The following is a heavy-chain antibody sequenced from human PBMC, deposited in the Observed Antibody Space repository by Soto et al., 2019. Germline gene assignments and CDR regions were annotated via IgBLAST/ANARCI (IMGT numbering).Heavy chain of an antibody. CDR3: ARDAPGEYGFWSGLGYYYYGMDV. CDR2: INPNSGGT. V-gene: IGHV1-2*02. D-gene: IGHD3-3*01. CDR1: GYTFTGYY. Sequence: ASVKVSCKASGYTFTGYYMHWVRQAPGQGLEWMGWINPNSGGTNYAQKFQGGVTMTRDTSISTAYMELSRLRSDDTAVYYCARDAPGEYGFWSGLGYYYYGMDVWGQGTTVTVSS. J-gene: IGHJ6*02.